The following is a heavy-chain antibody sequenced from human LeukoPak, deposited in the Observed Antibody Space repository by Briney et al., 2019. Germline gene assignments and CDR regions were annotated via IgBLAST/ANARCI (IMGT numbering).Heavy chain of an antibody. Sequence: PGMSLRLSCAASGLSFSSYPMHWVRQAPGKGLEWVAVIWYDGSNKYYADSVKGRFTISRDNSKNTLYLQMNSLRAEDTAVYYCARDPDIVVVPAAIGYHYYGMDVWGQGTTVTVSS. CDR2: IWYDGSNK. CDR3: ARDPDIVVVPAAIGYHYYGMDV. J-gene: IGHJ6*02. CDR1: GLSFSSYP. V-gene: IGHV3-33*08. D-gene: IGHD2-2*01.